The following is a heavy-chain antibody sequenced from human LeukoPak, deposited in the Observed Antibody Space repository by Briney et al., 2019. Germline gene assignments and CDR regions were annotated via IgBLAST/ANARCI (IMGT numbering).Heavy chain of an antibody. CDR3: ARVAVGANYFDY. V-gene: IGHV1-2*02. D-gene: IGHD1-26*01. CDR1: GYTFTGYY. J-gene: IGHJ4*02. Sequence: ASVKVSCKASGYTFTGYYMHWVRQAPGQGLEWMGWINPNSGGTNYAQKFQGRVTMTRDTSISTAYMELRSLRSDDTAVYYCARVAVGANYFDYWGQGTLVTVSS. CDR2: INPNSGGT.